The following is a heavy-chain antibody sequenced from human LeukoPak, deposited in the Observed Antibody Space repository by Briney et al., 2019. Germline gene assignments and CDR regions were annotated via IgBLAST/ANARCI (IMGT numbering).Heavy chain of an antibody. J-gene: IGHJ4*02. CDR3: AREIDILTGLDY. V-gene: IGHV4-59*01. Sequence: SETLSLTCTVSGGSISSYYWSWIRQPPGKGLEWIGYIYYSGSTNYNPSLKSRVTISVDTSKNQFSLKLSSVTAADTAVYYCAREIDILTGLDYWGQGTLVTVSS. CDR2: IYYSGST. D-gene: IGHD3-9*01. CDR1: GGSISSYY.